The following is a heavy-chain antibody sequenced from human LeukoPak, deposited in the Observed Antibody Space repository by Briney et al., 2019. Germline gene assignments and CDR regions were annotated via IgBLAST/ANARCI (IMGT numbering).Heavy chain of an antibody. CDR2: ISSSGSTI. CDR1: GFTFSSYG. CDR3: ARGYYDSSGYRLFDY. Sequence: GGSLRLSCAASGFTFSSYGMHWVRQAPGKGLEWVSYISSSGSTIYYADSVKGRFTISRDNAKNSLYLQMNSLRAEDTAVYYCARGYYDSSGYRLFDYWGQGTLVTVSS. V-gene: IGHV3-48*04. D-gene: IGHD3-22*01. J-gene: IGHJ4*02.